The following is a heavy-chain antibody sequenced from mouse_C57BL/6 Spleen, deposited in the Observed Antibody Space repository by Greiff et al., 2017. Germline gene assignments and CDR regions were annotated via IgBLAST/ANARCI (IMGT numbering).Heavy chain of an antibody. V-gene: IGHV1-69*01. CDR3: ARLVYDGSYWYFDV. D-gene: IGHD2-3*01. J-gene: IGHJ1*03. CDR1: GYTFTSYW. Sequence: VQLQQPGAELVMPGASVKLSCKASGYTFTSYWMHWVKQRPGQGLEWIGEIDPSDSYTNYNQKFKGKSTLTIDKSSRTAYMQLSSLTSEDAAVEYCARLVYDGSYWYFDVWGTGTTVTV. CDR2: IDPSDSYT.